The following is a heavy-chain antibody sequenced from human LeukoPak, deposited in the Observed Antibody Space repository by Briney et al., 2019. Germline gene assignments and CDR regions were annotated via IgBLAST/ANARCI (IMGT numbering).Heavy chain of an antibody. CDR3: ASEYYYDSSGYPSYYFDY. J-gene: IGHJ4*02. D-gene: IGHD3-22*01. CDR1: GGTFSSYA. Sequence: GASVKVSCKASGGTFSSYAISWVRQAPGQGLEWMGGIIPIFGTANYAQKFQGRVTITADESTSTAYMELSSLRSEDTAVYYYASEYYYDSSGYPSYYFDYWGQGTLVTVSS. V-gene: IGHV1-69*13. CDR2: IIPIFGTA.